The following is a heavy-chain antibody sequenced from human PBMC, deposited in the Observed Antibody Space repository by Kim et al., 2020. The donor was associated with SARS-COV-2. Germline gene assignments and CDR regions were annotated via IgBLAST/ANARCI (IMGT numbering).Heavy chain of an antibody. Sequence: ASVKVSCKVSGYTLTELSMHWVRQAPGKGLEWMGGFDPEDGETIYAQKFQGRVTMTEDTSTDTAYMELSILRSEDTAVYYCATAPSITGTMTNYYYYYGMDVWGQGTTVTVSS. CDR3: ATAPSITGTMTNYYYYYGMDV. J-gene: IGHJ6*02. CDR1: GYTLTELS. D-gene: IGHD1-7*01. V-gene: IGHV1-24*01. CDR2: FDPEDGET.